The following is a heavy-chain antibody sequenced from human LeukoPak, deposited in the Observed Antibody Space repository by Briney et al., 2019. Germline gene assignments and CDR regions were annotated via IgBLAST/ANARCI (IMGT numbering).Heavy chain of an antibody. Sequence: PGGSLRLSCGASGFTLIDYNMHWVRQAPGKGLEYVAFIQFDGTTGYYTDSVKGRFTMSRDKSKNTLYLQMNSLRGGDTAVYYCARGAAVALELWGQGTLVTVSS. V-gene: IGHV3-30*02. CDR3: ARGAAVALEL. D-gene: IGHD6-19*01. CDR2: IQFDGTTG. J-gene: IGHJ4*02. CDR1: GFTLIDYN.